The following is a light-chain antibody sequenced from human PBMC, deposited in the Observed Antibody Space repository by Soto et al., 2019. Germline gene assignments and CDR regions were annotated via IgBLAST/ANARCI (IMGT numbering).Light chain of an antibody. CDR2: AAS. J-gene: IGKJ3*01. CDR1: QSISSNY. V-gene: IGKV3-20*01. CDR3: HHYGRSPIFT. Sequence: EIVLTQSPGTLSLSPGERATLSCRASQSISSNYLAWYQQKPGQAPRLLIYAASTRATGVPDRFTGSGSGTDSTLTISRLEPEDFAVFYCHHYGRSPIFTFGPETTVDIK.